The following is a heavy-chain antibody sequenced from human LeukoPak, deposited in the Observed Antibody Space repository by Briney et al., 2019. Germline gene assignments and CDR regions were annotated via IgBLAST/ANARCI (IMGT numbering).Heavy chain of an antibody. CDR2: FDPEDGET. CDR3: ATDRFDGSGNYYFDY. J-gene: IGHJ4*02. V-gene: IGHV1-24*01. CDR1: GYTLTELS. D-gene: IGHD3-10*01. Sequence: ASVKVSCKVSGYTLTELSMHWVRQAPGKGLEWVGGFDPEDGETIYAQKFQGRVTMTEDTSTDTAYMELSSLRSEDTAVYYCATDRFDGSGNYYFDYWGQGTLVTVSS.